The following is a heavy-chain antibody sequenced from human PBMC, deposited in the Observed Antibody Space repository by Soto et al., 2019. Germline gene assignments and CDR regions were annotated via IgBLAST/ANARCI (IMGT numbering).Heavy chain of an antibody. CDR2: IVVGSGNT. CDR1: GFTFTSSA. Sequence: SVKVSCKASGFTFTSSAVQWVRQARGQRLEWIGWIVVGSGNTNYAQKFQERVTITRDMSTSTAYMELSSLRSEDTAVYYCAAGAGNYYDSSRYFRAYWGQGTLVTVSS. J-gene: IGHJ4*02. CDR3: AAGAGNYYDSSRYFRAY. D-gene: IGHD3-22*01. V-gene: IGHV1-58*01.